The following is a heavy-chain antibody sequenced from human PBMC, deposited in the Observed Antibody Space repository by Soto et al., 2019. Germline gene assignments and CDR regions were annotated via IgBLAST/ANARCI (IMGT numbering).Heavy chain of an antibody. J-gene: IGHJ4*02. Sequence: GASVKVSCKASGGTFSSYAISWVRQAPGQGLEWMGGIIPIFGTANYAQKFQGRVTITADESTSTAYMELSSLRSEDTAVYYCAKDETYGGNSVFFFFDYWGQGTLVTVSS. CDR3: AKDETYGGNSVFFFFDY. D-gene: IGHD2-21*02. CDR2: IIPIFGTA. V-gene: IGHV1-69*13. CDR1: GGTFSSYA.